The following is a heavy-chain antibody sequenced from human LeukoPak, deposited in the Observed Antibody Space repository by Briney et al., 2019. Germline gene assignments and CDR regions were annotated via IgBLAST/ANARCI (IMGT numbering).Heavy chain of an antibody. CDR3: ASSITFGGVIGED. D-gene: IGHD3-16*02. Sequence: PGGSLRLSCAASGFTFNSYWMNWVRQAPGKGLEWVANIKHDGSEKYYVDSVKGRFTISRDNAKNSVYLQMNSLRAEDSAVYYCASSITFGGVIGEDWGQGTLVTVSS. CDR1: GFTFNSYW. CDR2: IKHDGSEK. V-gene: IGHV3-7*01. J-gene: IGHJ4*02.